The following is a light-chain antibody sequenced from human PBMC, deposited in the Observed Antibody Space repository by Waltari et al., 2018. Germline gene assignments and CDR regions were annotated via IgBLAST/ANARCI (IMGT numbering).Light chain of an antibody. CDR3: QQHGTSPIT. CDR1: QSTSTY. Sequence: EIVLTQSPGTLSLSPGERATLSCRASQSTSTYLAWYQQKPGQAPRLLIYVASTRATDIPDRFSGSGSWTDFTLTISRLEPEDFAVYYCQQHGTSPITFGQGTRLEIK. J-gene: IGKJ5*01. CDR2: VAS. V-gene: IGKV3-20*01.